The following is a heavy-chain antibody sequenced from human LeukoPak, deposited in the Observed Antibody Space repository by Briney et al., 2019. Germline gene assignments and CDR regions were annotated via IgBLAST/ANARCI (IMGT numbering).Heavy chain of an antibody. D-gene: IGHD6-19*01. Sequence: GGSLRLSCAASGFTFSSYWMSWVRQAPGKGLEWVANIKQDGSEKYYVDSVKGRFTISRDNAKNSLYLQMNSLRAEDTAVYYRAKIVHYGGWYSYYYMDVWGKGTTVTISS. CDR1: GFTFSSYW. CDR3: AKIVHYGGWYSYYYMDV. CDR2: IKQDGSEK. V-gene: IGHV3-7*01. J-gene: IGHJ6*03.